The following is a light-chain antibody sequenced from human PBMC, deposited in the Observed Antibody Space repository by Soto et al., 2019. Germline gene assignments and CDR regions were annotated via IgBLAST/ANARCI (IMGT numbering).Light chain of an antibody. CDR3: QQYNNWPPWT. J-gene: IGKJ1*01. Sequence: IVLKKSPTTVSLSPGKRASLSCRASQNFSNYLIWYQQKPGQAPRLLIYGASTRATGIPARFSGSGSGTEFTLTISSLQSEDFAVYYCQQYNNWPPWTFCQGTKVDI. V-gene: IGKV3-15*01. CDR2: GAS. CDR1: QNFSNY.